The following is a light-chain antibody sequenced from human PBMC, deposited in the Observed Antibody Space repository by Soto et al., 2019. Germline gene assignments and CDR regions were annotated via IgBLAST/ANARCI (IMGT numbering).Light chain of an antibody. CDR1: SSDVGSYDH. Sequence: QSVLTQPASVSGSPGQSMTISCSGTSSDVGSYDHVAWYQQFPGKTPKLMIYEVSNRPSGVSSRFSGSKSGNTASLTISGLQAEDEADYYCISYTGRSTSYVFGSGTTVTVL. V-gene: IGLV2-14*01. CDR2: EVS. CDR3: ISYTGRSTSYV. J-gene: IGLJ1*01.